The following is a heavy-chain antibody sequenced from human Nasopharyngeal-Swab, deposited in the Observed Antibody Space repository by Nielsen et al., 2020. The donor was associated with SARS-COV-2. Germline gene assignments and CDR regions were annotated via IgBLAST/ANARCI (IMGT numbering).Heavy chain of an antibody. V-gene: IGHV4-39*01. D-gene: IGHD3-3*01. Sequence: PGKGLEWIGSIYYSGSTYYNPSLKSRVTISVDTSKNRFSLKLSSVTAADTAVYYCASDRLRFLEWPAEGEFYYYYGMDVWGQGTTVTVSS. J-gene: IGHJ6*02. CDR2: IYYSGST. CDR3: ASDRLRFLEWPAEGEFYYYYGMDV.